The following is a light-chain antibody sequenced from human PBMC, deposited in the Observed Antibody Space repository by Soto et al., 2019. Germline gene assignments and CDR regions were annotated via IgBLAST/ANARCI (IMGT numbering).Light chain of an antibody. CDR3: CSYAGSSWV. V-gene: IGLV2-11*01. Sequence: QSALTQPRSVSGSPGQSVTISCTGTSSDVGGYNYVSWYQQHPGKAPKLMIYDVSKWPSGVPDRFSGSKSGNTASLTISGLQAEDEADYYCCSYAGSSWVFGGGTQLTV. CDR1: SSDVGGYNY. CDR2: DVS. J-gene: IGLJ3*02.